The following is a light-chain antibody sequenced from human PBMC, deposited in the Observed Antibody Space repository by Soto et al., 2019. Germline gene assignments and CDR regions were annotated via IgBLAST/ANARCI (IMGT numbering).Light chain of an antibody. CDR2: GAS. CDR1: QSVSSY. CDR3: QQYNNWPQT. V-gene: IGKV3-15*01. J-gene: IGKJ1*01. Sequence: EILLTQSPATLSLSPGERATLSCRASQSVSSYLAWYQQKPGQAPRLLIYGASTRATGIPARFSGSGSGTEFTLTISSLQSEDFAVYYCQQYNNWPQTFGQGTKVDIK.